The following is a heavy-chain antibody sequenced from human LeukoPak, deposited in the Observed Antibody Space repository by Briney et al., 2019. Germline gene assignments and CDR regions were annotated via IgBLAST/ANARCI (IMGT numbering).Heavy chain of an antibody. J-gene: IGHJ6*03. V-gene: IGHV3-53*01. D-gene: IGHD6-6*01. Sequence: PGGSLRLSCAVSGFTVSSNYISWVRQAPGKGLEWVSITYANGNTYYADSVKGRFTISRDNSKNTLYLQMNSLRAEDTAVYYCARDRRPAGHMDVWGKGTSVTISS. CDR1: GFTVSSNY. CDR3: ARDRRPAGHMDV. CDR2: TYANGNT.